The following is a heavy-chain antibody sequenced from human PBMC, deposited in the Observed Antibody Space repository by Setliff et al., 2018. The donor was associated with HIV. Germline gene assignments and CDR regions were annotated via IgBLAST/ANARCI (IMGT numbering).Heavy chain of an antibody. J-gene: IGHJ6*03. CDR3: AREGHWFGDRGYYMDV. V-gene: IGHV1-18*01. CDR2: IGTYNGDT. CDR1: GYTFTSSG. D-gene: IGHD3-10*01. Sequence: ASVKVSCKASGYTFTSSGITWVRQAPGQGLEWMGWIGTYNGDTNYAQKFQGRVTMTTDTSTSTAYMELRSLISDDAAVYYCAREGHWFGDRGYYMDVWGTGTAVTVSS.